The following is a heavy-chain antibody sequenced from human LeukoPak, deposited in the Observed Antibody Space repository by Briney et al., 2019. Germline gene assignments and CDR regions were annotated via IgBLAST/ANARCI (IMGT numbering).Heavy chain of an antibody. Sequence: ASVKVSCKASGYTFTSYAMHWVRQAPGQRLEWMGWINAGNGNTKYSQKFQGRVTTTRDTSASTAYMELSSLRSEDTAVYYCARVYPYCSSTSCYEAFDYWGQGTLVTVSS. V-gene: IGHV1-3*01. D-gene: IGHD2-2*01. CDR1: GYTFTSYA. J-gene: IGHJ4*02. CDR2: INAGNGNT. CDR3: ARVYPYCSSTSCYEAFDY.